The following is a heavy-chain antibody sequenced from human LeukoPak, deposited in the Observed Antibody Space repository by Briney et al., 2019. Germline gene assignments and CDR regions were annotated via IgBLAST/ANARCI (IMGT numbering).Heavy chain of an antibody. V-gene: IGHV3-30*03. D-gene: IGHD4-11*01. CDR3: ARDVYSNYVRYYYYMDV. Sequence: GGSLRLSCAASGFTFSSYGMHWVRQAPGKGLEWVAVISYDGSNKYYADSVKGRFTISRDNSKNTLYLQMNSLRAEDTAVYYCARDVYSNYVRYYYYMDVWGKGTTVTVSS. CDR1: GFTFSSYG. J-gene: IGHJ6*03. CDR2: ISYDGSNK.